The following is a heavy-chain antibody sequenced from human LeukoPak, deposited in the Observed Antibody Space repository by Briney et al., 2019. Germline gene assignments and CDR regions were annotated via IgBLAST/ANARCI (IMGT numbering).Heavy chain of an antibody. Sequence: LGASVKVSCKASGYTFTGYYMFWVRQAPGQGLEWMGWINPNSGGTNYAQKFQGRVTMTRDTSISTAYMELSRLRSDDTAVYYCARTEYSSSSGGFDPWGQGTLVTVSS. CDR2: INPNSGGT. V-gene: IGHV1-2*03. J-gene: IGHJ5*02. D-gene: IGHD6-6*01. CDR1: GYTFTGYY. CDR3: ARTEYSSSSGGFDP.